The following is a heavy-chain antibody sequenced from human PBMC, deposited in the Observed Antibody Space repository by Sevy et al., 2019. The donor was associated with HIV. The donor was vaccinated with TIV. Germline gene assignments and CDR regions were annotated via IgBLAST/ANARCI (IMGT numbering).Heavy chain of an antibody. D-gene: IGHD6-13*01. CDR1: NLTFEDYA. CDR2: ISWNGADI. CDR3: AKGQQLITQSGSYFYYGMNV. Sequence: GGSLRLSCAASNLTFEDYAMHWVRRAPGKGLEWVSGISWNGADIGFADSVKGRFTISRDNAKSSGYLQINSLTPEDTGVYYCAKGQQLITQSGSYFYYGMNVWGQGTTVTVSS. J-gene: IGHJ6*02. V-gene: IGHV3-9*01.